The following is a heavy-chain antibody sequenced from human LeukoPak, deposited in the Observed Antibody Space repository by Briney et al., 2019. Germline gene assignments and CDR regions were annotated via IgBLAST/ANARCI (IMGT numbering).Heavy chain of an antibody. Sequence: SVKVSCKASGGTFSSYAISWVRQAPGQGLEWMGGIIPIFGTANYAQKFQGRVTITAGESTSTAYMELSSLRSEDTAVYYCARVLDYDFWSGSDVWGQGTTVTVSS. J-gene: IGHJ6*02. CDR1: GGTFSSYA. CDR3: ARVLDYDFWSGSDV. V-gene: IGHV1-69*01. D-gene: IGHD3-3*01. CDR2: IIPIFGTA.